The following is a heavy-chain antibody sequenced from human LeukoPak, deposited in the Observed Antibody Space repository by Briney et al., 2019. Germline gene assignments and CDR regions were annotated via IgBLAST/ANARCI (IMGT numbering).Heavy chain of an antibody. CDR1: GFTFSSYS. D-gene: IGHD6-13*01. CDR3: ARDRWAAGKLIVTGANWFDP. J-gene: IGHJ5*02. Sequence: GGSLRLSCAASGFTFSSYSMNWVRQAPGKGLVWVSSISSSSSYIYYADSVKGRFTISRDNAKNSLYLQMNSLRAEDTAVYYCARDRWAAGKLIVTGANWFDPWGQGTLVTVSS. CDR2: ISSSSSYI. V-gene: IGHV3-21*01.